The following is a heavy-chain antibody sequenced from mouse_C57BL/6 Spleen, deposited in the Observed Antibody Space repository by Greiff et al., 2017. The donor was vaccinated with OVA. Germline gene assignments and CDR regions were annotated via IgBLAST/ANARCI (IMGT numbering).Heavy chain of an antibody. J-gene: IGHJ1*03. CDR2: INPSSGYT. CDR3: ARSHWDWYFDV. D-gene: IGHD4-1*01. V-gene: IGHV1-4*01. CDR1: GYTFTSYT. Sequence: QVQLKESGAELARPGASVKMSCKASGYTFTSYTMHWVKQRPGQGLEWIGYINPSSGYTKYNQKFKDKATLTADKSSSTAYMQLSSLTSEDSAVYYCARSHWDWYFDVWGTGTTVTVSS.